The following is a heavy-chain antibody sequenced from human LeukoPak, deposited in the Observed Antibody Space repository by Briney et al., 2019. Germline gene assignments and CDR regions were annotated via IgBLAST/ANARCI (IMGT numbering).Heavy chain of an antibody. V-gene: IGHV4-30-4*08. D-gene: IGHD2-15*01. Sequence: SRTLSLTCTVSGVSISSGDYYWSWIPPPPGKGLEWIGYIYYSESTYYNPSLKSRVTISVDTSKNQYSLKLSSVTAAETAVYYCAIVRGRGGSCYLLDYWGQGTLVTVSS. CDR3: AIVRGRGGSCYLLDY. CDR1: GVSISSGDYY. J-gene: IGHJ4*02. CDR2: IYYSEST.